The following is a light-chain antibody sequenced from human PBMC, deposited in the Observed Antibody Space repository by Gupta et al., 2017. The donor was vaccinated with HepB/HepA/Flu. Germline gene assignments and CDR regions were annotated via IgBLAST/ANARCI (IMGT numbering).Light chain of an antibody. CDR3: QQVYSLLS. Sequence: DIVMTQSPDSLAVSLGERATIKCKSSQNLLYSSNNKNYLAWYQQKPGQPPKLLIYWAATRESGVPDRFSGSGSGTDFTLTITSLQAEDVAVYYCQQVYSLLSFGGGTKVEIK. CDR1: QNLLYSSNNKNY. V-gene: IGKV4-1*01. CDR2: WAA. J-gene: IGKJ4*01.